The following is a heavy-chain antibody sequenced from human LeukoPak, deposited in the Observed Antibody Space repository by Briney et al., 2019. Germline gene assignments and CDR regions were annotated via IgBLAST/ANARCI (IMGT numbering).Heavy chain of an antibody. Sequence: SGGSLRLSCAASGFTFSSDRMNSVRQAPGKGLEWVSYISGSSSTIYYADSVKGRFTISRDNAKNSLYLQMNTLRVEDTAVYYCARGLQLWSFYYYMDVWGKGTTVTVSS. CDR1: GFTFSSDR. V-gene: IGHV3-48*01. CDR2: ISGSSSTI. D-gene: IGHD5-18*01. J-gene: IGHJ6*03. CDR3: ARGLQLWSFYYYMDV.